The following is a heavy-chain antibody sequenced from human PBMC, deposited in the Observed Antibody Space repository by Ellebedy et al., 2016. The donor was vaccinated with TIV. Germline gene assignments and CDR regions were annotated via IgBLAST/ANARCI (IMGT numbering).Heavy chain of an antibody. J-gene: IGHJ5*02. CDR3: ARGSTTVTSKNWFDL. CDR1: GFTFSSYW. CDR2: IKQGGSET. D-gene: IGHD4-17*01. Sequence: GESLKISCEASGFTFSSYWMSWVRQAPGKGLEWVANIKQGGSETNYVDSVEGRFTISRDNANNSLFLQMNSLRVDDTAVYYCARGSTTVTSKNWFDLWGQGTPVTVSS. V-gene: IGHV3-7*03.